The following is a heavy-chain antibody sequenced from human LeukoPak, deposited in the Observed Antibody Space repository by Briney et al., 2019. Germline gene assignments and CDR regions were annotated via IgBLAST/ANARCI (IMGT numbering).Heavy chain of an antibody. J-gene: IGHJ4*02. Sequence: PSETLFLTCTVSGGSISSYYWSWIRQPPGKGLGWIGYIYYSGSTNYNPSLKSRVTISVDTSKNQFSLKLSSVTAADTAVYYCARALYYGSGGGFNYFDYWGQGTLVTVSS. V-gene: IGHV4-59*01. CDR1: GGSISSYY. CDR3: ARALYYGSGGGFNYFDY. CDR2: IYYSGST. D-gene: IGHD3-10*01.